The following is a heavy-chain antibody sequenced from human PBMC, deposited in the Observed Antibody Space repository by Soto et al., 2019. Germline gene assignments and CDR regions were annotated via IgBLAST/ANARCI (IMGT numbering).Heavy chain of an antibody. CDR3: AKHGRSFLGTGRLSDAFDI. CDR1: GFTFNNFA. V-gene: IGHV3-30*02. Sequence: GGSLRLSCAASGFTFNNFAMHWVRQAPGKGLEWVALIWYDGSKKYFADSVKGRFTISRDNSKNTVYLQMNSLRAEDTAVYYCAKHGRSFLGTGRLSDAFDIWGQGTMVTGSS. J-gene: IGHJ3*02. CDR2: IWYDGSKK. D-gene: IGHD3-3*01.